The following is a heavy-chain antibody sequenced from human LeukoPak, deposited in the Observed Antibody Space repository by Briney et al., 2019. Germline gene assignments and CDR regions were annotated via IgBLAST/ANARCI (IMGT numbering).Heavy chain of an antibody. CDR3: ARDDRGIVTAILN. CDR2: IHSSGYT. Sequence: SETPSLTCTVSGGSISSYYWSWIRQPPGQGLEWIAYIHSSGYTNYNPSLKSRVTISVDTSKNQFSLKVSSVTAADKALYYCARDDRGIVTAILNWGQGTLVTVSS. V-gene: IGHV4-4*09. CDR1: GGSISSYY. J-gene: IGHJ4*02. D-gene: IGHD2-21*02.